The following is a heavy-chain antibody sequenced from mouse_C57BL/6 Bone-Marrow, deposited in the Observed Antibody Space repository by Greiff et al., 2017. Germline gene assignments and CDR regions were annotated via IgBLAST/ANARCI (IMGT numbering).Heavy chain of an antibody. CDR3: AAIYYGDWYVDV. CDR2: IYPGDGDT. CDR1: GYAFSSYW. Sequence: QVQLQQSGAELVKPGASVKISCKASGYAFSSYWMNWVKQRPGKGLEWIGQIYPGDGDTNYNGKFKGKATLTADKSSSTAYMQLISLTSEDSAVYFSAAIYYGDWYVDVWGTGTTVTVSS. J-gene: IGHJ1*03. D-gene: IGHD2-13*01. V-gene: IGHV1-80*01.